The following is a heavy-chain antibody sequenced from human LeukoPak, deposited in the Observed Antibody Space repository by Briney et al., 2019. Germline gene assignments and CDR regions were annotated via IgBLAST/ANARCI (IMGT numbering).Heavy chain of an antibody. CDR3: ARQGHYYDSSGYYRGGNWFDP. CDR2: IIPILGIA. J-gene: IGHJ5*02. V-gene: IGHV1-69*04. D-gene: IGHD3-22*01. Sequence: SVTVSCKASGGTFSSYAISWVRQAPGQGLEWMGRIIPILGIANYAQKFQGRVTITADKSTSTAYMELSSLRSEDTAVYYCARQGHYYDSSGYYRGGNWFDPWGQGTLVTVSS. CDR1: GGTFSSYA.